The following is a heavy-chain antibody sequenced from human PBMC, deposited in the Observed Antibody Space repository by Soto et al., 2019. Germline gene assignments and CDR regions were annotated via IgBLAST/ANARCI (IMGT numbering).Heavy chain of an antibody. CDR2: INPSGGST. CDR3: ARLGLVATDYYYYGMDV. D-gene: IGHD5-12*01. CDR1: GYTFTSYY. V-gene: IGHV1-46*01. Sequence: ASVKVSCKASGYTFTSYYMHWVRQAPGQGLEWMGIINPSGGSTSYAQKFQGRVTMTRDTSTSTVYMELSSLRSEDTAVYYCARLGLVATDYYYYGMDVWGQGTTVTGSS. J-gene: IGHJ6*02.